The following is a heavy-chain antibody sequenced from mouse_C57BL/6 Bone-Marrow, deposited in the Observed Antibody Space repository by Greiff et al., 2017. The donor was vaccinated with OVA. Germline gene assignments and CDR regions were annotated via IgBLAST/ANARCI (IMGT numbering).Heavy chain of an antibody. D-gene: IGHD4-1*01. CDR1: GYTFTSYW. CDR2: IDPSDSYT. V-gene: IGHV1-50*01. J-gene: IGHJ3*01. Sequence: QVQLQQPGAELVKPGASVKLSCKASGYTFTSYWMQWVKQRPGQGLEWIGEIDPSDSYTNYNQKFKGKATLTVDTSSSTAYMQLSSLTSEDSAVYFCARKGTGTVAYWGQGTLVTVSA. CDR3: ARKGTGTVAY.